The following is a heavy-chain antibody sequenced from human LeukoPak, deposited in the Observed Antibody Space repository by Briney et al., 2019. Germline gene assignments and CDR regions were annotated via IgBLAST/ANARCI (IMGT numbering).Heavy chain of an antibody. CDR1: GGSVSSYY. D-gene: IGHD4-17*01. Sequence: SETLSLTCTVSGGSVSSYYWSWIRQPPGKGLEWIGYIYYSGSTNYNPSLKSRVTISVDTSKNQFSLKLSSVNAADTAVYYCARETLRLTTVTTPYYYFDYWGQGTLVTVSS. V-gene: IGHV4-59*02. CDR2: IYYSGST. CDR3: ARETLRLTTVTTPYYYFDY. J-gene: IGHJ4*02.